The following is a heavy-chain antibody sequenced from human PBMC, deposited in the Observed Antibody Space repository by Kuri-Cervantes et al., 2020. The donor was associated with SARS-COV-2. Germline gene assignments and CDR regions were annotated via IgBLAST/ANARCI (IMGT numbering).Heavy chain of an antibody. CDR1: GFTFSSYA. Sequence: GGSLRLSCAASGFTFSSYAMHWVRQAPGKGLEWVAVISYDGSNKYYADSVKGRFTISRDNSKNTLYLQMNSLRAEDTAVYYCAKGIAVAGTGGFDYWGQGTLVTVSS. CDR3: AKGIAVAGTGGFDY. CDR2: ISYDGSNK. J-gene: IGHJ4*02. D-gene: IGHD6-19*01. V-gene: IGHV3-30-3*01.